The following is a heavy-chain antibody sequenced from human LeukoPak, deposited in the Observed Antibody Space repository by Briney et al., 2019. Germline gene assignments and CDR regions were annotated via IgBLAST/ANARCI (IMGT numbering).Heavy chain of an antibody. CDR2: IYSGGFT. D-gene: IGHD6-6*01. CDR3: ARGSVAARHFDY. V-gene: IGHV3-53*01. J-gene: IGHJ4*02. CDR1: GFTVSSNY. Sequence: GGSLKLSCAASGFTVSSNYMSWVRQAPGKGLEWVSLIYSGGFTYYADSVKGRFTISRDNSKNTLSLQMNSLRAEDTAVYYCARGSVAARHFDYWGQGALVTVSS.